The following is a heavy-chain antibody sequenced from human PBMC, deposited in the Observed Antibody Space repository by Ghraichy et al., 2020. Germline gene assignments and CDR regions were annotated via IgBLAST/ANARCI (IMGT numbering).Heavy chain of an antibody. CDR1: GGSISSSSYY. Sequence: SETLSLTCTVSGGSISSSSYYWGWIRQPPGKGLEWIGSIYYSGSTYYNPSLKSRVTISVDTSNNQFSLKLSSVTAADTAVYYCARHPDYDFPIGPNWFDPWGQGTLVTVSS. J-gene: IGHJ5*02. D-gene: IGHD3-3*01. CDR2: IYYSGST. V-gene: IGHV4-39*07. CDR3: ARHPDYDFPIGPNWFDP.